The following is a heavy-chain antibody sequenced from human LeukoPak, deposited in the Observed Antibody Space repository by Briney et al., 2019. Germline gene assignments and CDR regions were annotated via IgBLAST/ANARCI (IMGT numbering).Heavy chain of an antibody. CDR3: AREGIRVTTGDY. Sequence: ASVKVSCKASGYTFTNYYMHWVRQAPGQGLEWMGIINPSGGSTSYAQKFQGRVTMTRDTSTSTVYMELSSLRSEDTAVYYCAREGIRVTTGDYWGQGTLVTVSS. D-gene: IGHD4-17*01. J-gene: IGHJ4*02. V-gene: IGHV1-46*01. CDR1: GYTFTNYY. CDR2: INPSGGST.